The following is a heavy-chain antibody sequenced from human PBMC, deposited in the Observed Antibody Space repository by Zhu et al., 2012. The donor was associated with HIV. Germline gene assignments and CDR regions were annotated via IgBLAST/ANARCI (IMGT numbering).Heavy chain of an antibody. CDR1: GGSISSGDYY. V-gene: IGHV4-30-4*08. Sequence: QVQLQESGPGLVKPSQTLSLTCTVSGGSISSGDYYWSWIRQPPGKGLEWIAYIHHSGTTYYNPSLKSRLSISIDTSKNQFSLRLSSVSAADTAVYFCARADGFGDVLVTNYMDVWGKRANGHRLL. J-gene: IGHJ6*03. CDR2: IHHSGTT. D-gene: IGHD3-10*01. CDR3: ARADGFGDVLVTNYMDV.